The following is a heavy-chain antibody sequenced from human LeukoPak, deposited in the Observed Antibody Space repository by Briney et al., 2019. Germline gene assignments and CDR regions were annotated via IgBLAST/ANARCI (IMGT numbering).Heavy chain of an antibody. Sequence: GSLRLSRTASGFTFINYSMNWIRQPPGKGLEWIGSIYYSGSTYYNPSLKSRVTISVDTSKNQFSLKLSSVTAADTAVYYCARHVMWATAMVTPMFDYWGQGTLVTVSS. J-gene: IGHJ4*02. V-gene: IGHV4-39*01. CDR1: GFTFINYS. D-gene: IGHD5-18*01. CDR3: ARHVMWATAMVTPMFDY. CDR2: IYYSGST.